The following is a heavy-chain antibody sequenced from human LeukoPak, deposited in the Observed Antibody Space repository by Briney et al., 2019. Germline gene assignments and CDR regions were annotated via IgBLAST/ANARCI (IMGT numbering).Heavy chain of an antibody. D-gene: IGHD6-19*01. CDR1: GFTFDDYA. CDR2: ISGSGGST. J-gene: IGHJ3*02. Sequence: PGGSLRLSCAASGFTFDDYAMHWVRQAPGKGLEWVSAISGSGGSTYYADSVKGRFTISRDNSKNTLYLQMNSLRAEDTAVYYCAKDTFSGRSGWYADGGSDAFDIWGQGTMVTVSS. CDR3: AKDTFSGRSGWYADGGSDAFDI. V-gene: IGHV3-23*01.